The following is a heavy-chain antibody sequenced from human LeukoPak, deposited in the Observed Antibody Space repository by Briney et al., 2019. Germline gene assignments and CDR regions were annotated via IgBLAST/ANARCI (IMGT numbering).Heavy chain of an antibody. D-gene: IGHD3-3*01. CDR3: VRTAGIFWSGAYYFDS. V-gene: IGHV1-8*01. J-gene: IGHJ4*02. Sequence: ASVKVSCKASGDTFTSYGVNWVRQATGQGLEWMGWMNPNSGNTGYAQKFQGRVTMTRNTSINTAYIEVSSLRSEDTAVYYCVRTAGIFWSGAYYFDSWGQGTLVTVSS. CDR1: GDTFTSYG. CDR2: MNPNSGNT.